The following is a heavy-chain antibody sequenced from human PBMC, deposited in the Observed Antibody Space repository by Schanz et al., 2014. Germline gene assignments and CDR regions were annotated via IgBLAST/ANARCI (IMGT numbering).Heavy chain of an antibody. J-gene: IGHJ6*02. CDR3: ARHSGYYYYYGMDV. V-gene: IGHV4-39*01. CDR2: IYQSGST. Sequence: WTWIRQPPGKGLEWIGSIYQSGSTYYHPSLKSRVTISVDTSKNQFSLKLSSVTAADTAVYYCARHSGYYYYYGMDVWGQGTTVTVSS.